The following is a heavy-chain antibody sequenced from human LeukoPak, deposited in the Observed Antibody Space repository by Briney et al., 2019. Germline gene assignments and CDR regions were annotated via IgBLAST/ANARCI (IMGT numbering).Heavy chain of an antibody. V-gene: IGHV3-7*01. CDR3: AKAQYQLLLNYFDY. CDR1: GFTFSSYW. D-gene: IGHD2-2*01. Sequence: GGSLRLSCAASGFTFSSYWMSWVRQAPGKGLEWVANIKQDGSEKYYVDSVKGRFTISRDNAKNSLYLQMNSLRAEDTAVYYCAKAQYQLLLNYFDYWGQGTLVTVSS. CDR2: IKQDGSEK. J-gene: IGHJ4*02.